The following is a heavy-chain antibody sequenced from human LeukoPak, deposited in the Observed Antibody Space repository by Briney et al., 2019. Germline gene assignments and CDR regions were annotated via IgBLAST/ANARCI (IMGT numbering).Heavy chain of an antibody. CDR2: IRHDGSNK. CDR3: ARGSSAHWYFDL. Sequence: PGGSLRLSCAASGFTFNSYGMHWVRQAPGKGLEWVAFIRHDGSNKDYVDFVKGRFTISRDNSKDTLYLQMNSLRAEDTAVYYCARGSSAHWYFDLWGRGTLVTVSS. CDR1: GFTFNSYG. V-gene: IGHV3-30*02. D-gene: IGHD2-2*01. J-gene: IGHJ2*01.